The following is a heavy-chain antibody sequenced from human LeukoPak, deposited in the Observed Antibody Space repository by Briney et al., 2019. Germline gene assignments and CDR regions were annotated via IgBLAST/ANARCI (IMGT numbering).Heavy chain of an antibody. Sequence: ASVKVSCKASGYTFTGYYMHWVRQAPGQGLEWMGWISPNSGGTNYAQKFQGRVTMTRDTSIGTAYMELSRLRSDDTAVYYCARDPGYSGYDLVSWFDPWGQGTLVTVSS. CDR1: GYTFTGYY. D-gene: IGHD5-12*01. CDR2: ISPNSGGT. CDR3: ARDPGYSGYDLVSWFDP. V-gene: IGHV1-2*02. J-gene: IGHJ5*02.